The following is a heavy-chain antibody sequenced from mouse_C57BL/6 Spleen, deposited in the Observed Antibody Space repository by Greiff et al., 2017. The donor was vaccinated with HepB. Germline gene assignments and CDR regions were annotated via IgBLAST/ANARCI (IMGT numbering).Heavy chain of an antibody. J-gene: IGHJ4*01. V-gene: IGHV1-7*01. D-gene: IGHD2-3*01. Sequence: VKLMESGAELAKPGASVKLSCKASGYTFTSYWMHWVKQRPGQGLEWIGYINPSSGYTKYNQKFKDKATLTADKSSSTAYMQLSSLTYEDSAVYYCARWRDGYYYAMDYWGQGTSVTVSS. CDR1: GYTFTSYW. CDR3: ARWRDGYYYAMDY. CDR2: INPSSGYT.